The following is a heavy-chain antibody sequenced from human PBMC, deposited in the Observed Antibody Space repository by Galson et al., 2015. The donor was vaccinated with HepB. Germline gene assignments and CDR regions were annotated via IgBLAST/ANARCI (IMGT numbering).Heavy chain of an antibody. CDR2: VSYDGSNK. D-gene: IGHD5-18*01. J-gene: IGHJ5*02. CDR3: AKDGGRGYTYGPNWFEP. Sequence: SLRLSCAASGFTFSSYGMHWVRQAPGKGLEWVAVVSYDGSNKYYADSVKGRFTISRDNSKKTLYLQMNSLRAEDTAVYYCAKDGGRGYTYGPNWFEPWGQGTLVTVSS. CDR1: GFTFSSYG. V-gene: IGHV3-30*18.